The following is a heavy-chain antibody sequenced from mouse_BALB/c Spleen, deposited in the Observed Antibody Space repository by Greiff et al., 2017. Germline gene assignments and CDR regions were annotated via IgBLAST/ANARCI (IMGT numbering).Heavy chain of an antibody. CDR2: ISSGGST. V-gene: IGHV5-6-5*01. J-gene: IGHJ1*01. CDR3: ARGTSYDDYDWYFDV. CDR1: GFTFSSYA. D-gene: IGHD2-3*01. Sequence: EVKLMESGGGLVKPGGSLKLSCAASGFTFSSYAMSWVRQTPEKRLEWVASISSGGSTYYPDSVKGRFTISRDNARNILYLQMSSLRSEDTAMYYCARGTSYDDYDWYFDVWGAGTTVTVSS.